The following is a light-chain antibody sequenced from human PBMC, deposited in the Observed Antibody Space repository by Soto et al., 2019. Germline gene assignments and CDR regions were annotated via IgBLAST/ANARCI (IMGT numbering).Light chain of an antibody. J-gene: IGLJ2*01. CDR1: SSNIGTNT. CDR3: ATWDDSLNGVV. Sequence: QSVLTQQPSASGTPGQRVSISCSGGSSNIGTNTVNWYQHLPGTAPKLLIFSNDERPSGVPDRFSGSKSGTSASLAISGLQSDDEADYYCATWDDSLNGVVFGGGTKLTVL. CDR2: SND. V-gene: IGLV1-44*01.